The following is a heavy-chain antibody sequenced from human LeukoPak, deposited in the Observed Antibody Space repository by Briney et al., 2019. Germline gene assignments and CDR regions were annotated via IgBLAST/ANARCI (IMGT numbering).Heavy chain of an antibody. CDR2: IYYSGST. V-gene: IGHV4-59*08. D-gene: IGHD5-18*01. CDR3: ATRLGGYSYGSRGHYFDY. CDR1: GGSISSYY. J-gene: IGHJ4*02. Sequence: SETLSLTCTVSGGSISSYYWSWIRQPPGKGLEWIGYIYYSGSTNYNPSLKSRVTISVDTSKNLFSLKLSSVTAADTAVYYCATRLGGYSYGSRGHYFDYWGQGTLVTVSS.